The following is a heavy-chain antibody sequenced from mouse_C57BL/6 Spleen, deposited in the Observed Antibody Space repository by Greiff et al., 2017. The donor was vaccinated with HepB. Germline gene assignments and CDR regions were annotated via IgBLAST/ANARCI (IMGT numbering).Heavy chain of an antibody. CDR1: GFSLTSYA. CDR3: ARTVKTAQATSYYFDY. Sequence: VKLQESGPGLVAPSQSLSITCTVSGFSLTSYAISWVRQPPGKGLEWLGVIWTGGGTNYNSALKSRLSISKDNSKSQVFLEMNSLQTDDTARYYCARTVKTAQATSYYFDYWGQGTTLTVSS. D-gene: IGHD3-2*02. V-gene: IGHV2-9-1*01. J-gene: IGHJ2*01. CDR2: IWTGGGT.